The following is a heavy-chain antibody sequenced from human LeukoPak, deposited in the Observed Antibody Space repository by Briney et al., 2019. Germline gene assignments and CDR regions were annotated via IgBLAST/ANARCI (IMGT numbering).Heavy chain of an antibody. V-gene: IGHV1-2*02. CDR3: ARDPIVVVPAAIRPRSNWFDP. D-gene: IGHD2-2*02. Sequence: ASVKVSCKASGYTFTGYYMHWVRQAPGQGLEWMGWINPNSGGTNYAQKFQGRVTMTRDTSISTAYMELSRLRSDDTAVYYCARDPIVVVPAAIRPRSNWFDPWRQGTLVTVSS. CDR2: INPNSGGT. CDR1: GYTFTGYY. J-gene: IGHJ5*02.